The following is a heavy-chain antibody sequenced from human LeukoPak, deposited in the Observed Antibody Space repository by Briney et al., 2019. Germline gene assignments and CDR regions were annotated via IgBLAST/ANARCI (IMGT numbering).Heavy chain of an antibody. D-gene: IGHD3-9*01. V-gene: IGHV1-46*03. CDR3: ARAPVRRYDILTGYFRAFDI. Sequence: ASVKVSCKASGYTFTSYYMHWVRQAPGPGLEWMGIINPSGGSTSYAQKFQGRVTMTRDTSTSNVYMELSSLRSEDTAVYYCARAPVRRYDILTGYFRAFDIWGQGTMVTVS. CDR1: GYTFTSYY. J-gene: IGHJ3*02. CDR2: INPSGGST.